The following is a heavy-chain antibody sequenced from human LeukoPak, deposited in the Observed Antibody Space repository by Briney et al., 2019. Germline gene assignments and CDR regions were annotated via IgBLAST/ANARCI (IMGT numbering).Heavy chain of an antibody. D-gene: IGHD1-26*01. CDR3: AKDSRIGLPVTLDY. Sequence: PGGSLRLSCAASGFTFSSYSMNWVRQAPGKGLEWVSSISSSSSYIYYADSVKGRFTISRDISKNTLYLQMHSLRAEDTAVYYCAKDSRIGLPVTLDYWGQGTLVTVSS. J-gene: IGHJ4*02. V-gene: IGHV3-21*04. CDR1: GFTFSSYS. CDR2: ISSSSSYI.